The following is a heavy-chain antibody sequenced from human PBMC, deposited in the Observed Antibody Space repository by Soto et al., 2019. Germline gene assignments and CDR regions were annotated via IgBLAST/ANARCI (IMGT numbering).Heavy chain of an antibody. J-gene: IGHJ4*02. V-gene: IGHV1-69*17. CDR2: INHASQLG. CDR3: ARMKLARLDH. Sequence: QGVLLQSGTEVKRPGSSVKVSCKASGVPFYSYGFAWVRQAPGRGLEWVGWINHASQLGNYVQSLQGRVTITADTSTTTAYMELSGLTSEDTAVYYCARMKLARLDHWGKGTLVTVSS. CDR1: GVPFYSYG.